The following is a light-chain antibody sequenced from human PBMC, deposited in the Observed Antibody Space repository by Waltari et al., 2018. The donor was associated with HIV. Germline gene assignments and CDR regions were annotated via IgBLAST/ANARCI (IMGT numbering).Light chain of an antibody. CDR1: SPNISSNA. CDR3: ASWDDSLNGYV. V-gene: IGLV1-44*01. Sequence: QSVLTQPPSASGTPGQRVTISCSGCSPNISSNAVNWYQQLPGTAPNLLIYSNNQRPSGVPDRFAGSKSGTSASLAISGLQSEDEADYYCASWDDSLNGYVFGTGTKVTVL. J-gene: IGLJ1*01. CDR2: SNN.